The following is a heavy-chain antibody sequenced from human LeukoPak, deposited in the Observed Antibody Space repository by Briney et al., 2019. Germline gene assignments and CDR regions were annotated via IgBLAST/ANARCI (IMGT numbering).Heavy chain of an antibody. J-gene: IGHJ4*02. V-gene: IGHV1-8*01. CDR1: GYTFTSYD. CDR3: AREPPESYYFDN. CDR2: MNPNSGNT. Sequence: ASVKVSCKASGYTFTSYDINWVRQATGQGLEWMGWMNPNSGNTGYAQKFQGRVTMTRDMSTSTVYMELNNLRSEDTAVYYCAREPPESYYFDNWGQGTLVTVSS.